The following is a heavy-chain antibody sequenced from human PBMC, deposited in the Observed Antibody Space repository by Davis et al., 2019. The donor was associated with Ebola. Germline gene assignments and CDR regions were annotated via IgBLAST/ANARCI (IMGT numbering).Heavy chain of an antibody. Sequence: AASVKVSCKASGYTFTSYGISWVRQAPGQGLEWMGWISAYNGNTNYAQKLQGRVTMTRNTSISTAYMELSSLRSEDTAVYYCARVRYYYYGMDVWGQGTTVTVSS. CDR1: GYTFTSYG. CDR3: ARVRYYYYGMDV. CDR2: ISAYNGNT. V-gene: IGHV1-18*01. J-gene: IGHJ6*02.